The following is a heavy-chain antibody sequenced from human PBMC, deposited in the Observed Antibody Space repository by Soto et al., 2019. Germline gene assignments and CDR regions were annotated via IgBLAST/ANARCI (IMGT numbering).Heavy chain of an antibody. D-gene: IGHD2-8*01. CDR2: ISGTGGNT. Sequence: PGWSLRLCCLASGFRFSRSAMGWGRQPPGRGLDWVSAISGTGGNTYFADSVEGRFVISRDNSKNTLYLQMNSLRAEDTAVYYCAKVRIDHYNGFDAWGQGTTVTVSS. CDR3: AKVRIDHYNGFDA. V-gene: IGHV3-23*01. CDR1: GFRFSRSA. J-gene: IGHJ6*02.